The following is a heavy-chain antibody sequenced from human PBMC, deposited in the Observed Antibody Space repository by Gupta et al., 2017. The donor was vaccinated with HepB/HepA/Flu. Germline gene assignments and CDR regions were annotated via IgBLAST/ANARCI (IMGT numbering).Heavy chain of an antibody. J-gene: IGHJ5*02. D-gene: IGHD3-3*01. CDR3: ARDAGPSLGVVILDWFDP. CDR1: GFTFSSYG. V-gene: IGHV3-33*01. Sequence: QVQLVESGGGVVQPGRSRRLSCAASGFTFSSYGMHWVRQAPGKGLEWVAVIWYDGSNKYYADSVKGRVTISRDNSKNTLYLQMNSLRAEDTAVYYCARDAGPSLGVVILDWFDPWGQGTLVTVSS. CDR2: IWYDGSNK.